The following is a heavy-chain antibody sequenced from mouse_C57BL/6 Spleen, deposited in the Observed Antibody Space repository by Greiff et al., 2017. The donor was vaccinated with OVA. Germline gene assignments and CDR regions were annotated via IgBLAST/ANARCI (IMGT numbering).Heavy chain of an antibody. CDR1: GFTFSSYP. J-gene: IGHJ4*01. V-gene: IGHV5-9*01. CDR3: ARQGADYDYTMDY. Sequence: DVMLVESGGGLVKPGGSLKLSCAASGFTFSSYPMSWVRQTPEKRLEWVATISGGGGNTYYPDSVQGRFTFSRDNAKNTLDLRMSSLRSKDTALYCCARQGADYDYTMDYWGQGTSVTVSS. CDR2: ISGGGGNT. D-gene: IGHD2-4*01.